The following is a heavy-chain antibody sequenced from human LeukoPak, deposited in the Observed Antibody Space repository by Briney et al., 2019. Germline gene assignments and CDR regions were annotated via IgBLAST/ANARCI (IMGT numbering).Heavy chain of an antibody. CDR2: IYHSGST. V-gene: IGHV4-30-2*02. Sequence: SQTLSLTCAVSGGSISSGGYSWSWIRQPPGKGLEWIGYIYHSGSTNYNPSLKSRVTISVDTSKNQFSLKLSSVTAADTAVYYCARSMVRGVTRDAFDIWGQGTMVTVSS. D-gene: IGHD3-10*01. CDR1: GGSISSGGYS. J-gene: IGHJ3*02. CDR3: ARSMVRGVTRDAFDI.